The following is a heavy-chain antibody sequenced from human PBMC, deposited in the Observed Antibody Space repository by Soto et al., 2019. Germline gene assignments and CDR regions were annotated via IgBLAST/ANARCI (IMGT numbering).Heavy chain of an antibody. J-gene: IGHJ4*02. CDR3: ARDFKRYSSSPGALEY. CDR2: IYYSGTT. Sequence: QVQLQESGPGLVQPSQTLSLTCTVSGDSISSGDYYWSWVRQSPGKGLEWIGCIYYSGTTYYNPSLETRLTMPVATSKNQFSLRLSSVTAADTAMYFCARDFKRYSSSPGALEYWGQGTLVTVSS. D-gene: IGHD6-6*01. CDR1: GDSISSGDYY. V-gene: IGHV4-30-4*01.